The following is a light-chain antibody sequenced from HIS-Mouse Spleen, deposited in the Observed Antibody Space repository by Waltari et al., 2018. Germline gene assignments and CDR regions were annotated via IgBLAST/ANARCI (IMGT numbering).Light chain of an antibody. J-gene: IGKJ1*01. CDR1: QSISSW. CDR3: QQYNSYSPWT. V-gene: IGKV1-5*03. Sequence: DIQMTQSPSTLSAPVGDRVTITCRASQSISSWLAWYQQKPGKAPKLLIYKGSSLESGVPSRFSGSGSGTEFTLTISSLQPDDFATYYCQQYNSYSPWTFGQGTKVEIK. CDR2: KGS.